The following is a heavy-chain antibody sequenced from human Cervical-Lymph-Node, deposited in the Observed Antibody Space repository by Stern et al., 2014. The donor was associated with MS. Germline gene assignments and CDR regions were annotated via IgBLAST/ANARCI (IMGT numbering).Heavy chain of an antibody. CDR3: ARHGGPNWNHEAHNWSDP. D-gene: IGHD1-14*01. V-gene: IGHV5-51*03. Sequence: EMQLVESGAEVKKPGESLKISCKGSEYNFNTHWIAWVRQMPGKGLEWLGKIYPGNSDTRYTPPLQGQVSISADKSITTASLHFSSLKASDSAMYFCARHGGPNWNHEAHNWSDPGGQGTLVTVSS. J-gene: IGHJ5*02. CDR2: IYPGNSDT. CDR1: EYNFNTHW.